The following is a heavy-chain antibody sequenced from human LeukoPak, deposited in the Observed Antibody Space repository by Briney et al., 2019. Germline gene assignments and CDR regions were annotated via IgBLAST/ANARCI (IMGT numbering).Heavy chain of an antibody. J-gene: IGHJ6*03. CDR2: IIPIFGTA. CDR3: ARDRSGYTHDYYHMDV. CDR1: GYTFTGYY. V-gene: IGHV1-69*13. D-gene: IGHD5-12*01. Sequence: SVKVSCKASGYTFTGYYMHWVRQAPGQGLEWMGGIIPIFGTANYAQKFQGRVTITADESTSTAYMELSSLRSEDTAVYYCARDRSGYTHDYYHMDVWGKGTTVTISS.